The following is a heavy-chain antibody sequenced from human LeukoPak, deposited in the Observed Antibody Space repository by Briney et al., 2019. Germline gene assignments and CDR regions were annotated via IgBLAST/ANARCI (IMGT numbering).Heavy chain of an antibody. CDR3: ARETSQKGAHYMDV. D-gene: IGHD3-16*01. J-gene: IGHJ6*03. V-gene: IGHV4-59*01. CDR2: IYYSGST. Sequence: SETLSLTCTVSGDSISNYYWSWIRQPPGKGLEWIGYIYYSGSTNYNPSLKSRVTISVDTSKNQFSLKLSSVTAADTAVYYCARETSQKGAHYMDVWGKGTTVTISS. CDR1: GDSISNYY.